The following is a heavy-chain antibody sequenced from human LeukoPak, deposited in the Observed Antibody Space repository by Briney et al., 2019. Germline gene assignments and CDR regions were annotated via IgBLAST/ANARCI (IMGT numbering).Heavy chain of an antibody. D-gene: IGHD6-19*01. CDR2: ISGSGGST. CDR3: AKVMSIAVPGTPLYFDY. Sequence: PGGSLRLSCAASGFTFSSYAMSWVRRAPGKGLEWVSAISGSGGSTYYADSVKGRFTISRDNSKNTLYLQMNSLRAEDTAVYYCAKVMSIAVPGTPLYFDYWGQGTLVTVSS. J-gene: IGHJ4*02. CDR1: GFTFSSYA. V-gene: IGHV3-23*01.